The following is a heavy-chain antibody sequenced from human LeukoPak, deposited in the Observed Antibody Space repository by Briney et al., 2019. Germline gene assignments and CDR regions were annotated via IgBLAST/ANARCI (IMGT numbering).Heavy chain of an antibody. CDR1: GFTVSSNY. CDR2: IYSGGST. Sequence: GGSLRLSCAASGFTVSSNYMSWVRQAPGKGLEWVSVIYSGGSTDYADSVKGRFTIARDNAKNSVCLEMNSLRADDTAVYYCARSARLMKGVVEVTALDDWGQGTLVTVSS. CDR3: ARSARLMKGVVEVTALDD. J-gene: IGHJ4*02. V-gene: IGHV3-53*01. D-gene: IGHD3-3*01.